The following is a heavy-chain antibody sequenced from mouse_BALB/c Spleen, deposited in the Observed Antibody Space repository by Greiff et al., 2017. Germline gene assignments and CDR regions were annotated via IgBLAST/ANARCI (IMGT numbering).Heavy chain of an antibody. J-gene: IGHJ3*01. CDR1: GFTFSSFG. D-gene: IGHD2-10*02. CDR3: AKGYGNYPAWFAY. V-gene: IGHV5-17*02. Sequence: EVKLVESGGGLVQPGGSRKLSCAASGFTFSSFGMHWVRQAPGKGLEWVAYISSGSSTIYYADTVKGRFTISRDNPKNTLFLQMTSLRSEDTAMYYCAKGYGNYPAWFAYWGQGTLVTVSA. CDR2: ISSGSSTI.